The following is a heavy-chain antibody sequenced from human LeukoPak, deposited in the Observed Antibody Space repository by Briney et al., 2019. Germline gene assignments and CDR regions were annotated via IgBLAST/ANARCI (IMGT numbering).Heavy chain of an antibody. V-gene: IGHV3-23*01. J-gene: IGHJ4*02. CDR3: AKGGRDGYNFDY. CDR2: ISGSGGST. D-gene: IGHD5-24*01. Sequence: GGSLRLSCAASGFTFSSYAMSWVRQAPGKGLEWVSAISGSGGSTYYADSVKGRFTISRDNSKNTLYLQMNSLRAEDRAVYYCAKGGRDGYNFDYWGQGTLVTVSS. CDR1: GFTFSSYA.